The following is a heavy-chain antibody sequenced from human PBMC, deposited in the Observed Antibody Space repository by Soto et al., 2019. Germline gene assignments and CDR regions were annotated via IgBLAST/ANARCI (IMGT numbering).Heavy chain of an antibody. J-gene: IGHJ4*02. CDR3: MGAGFNY. CDR1: GFTFSGSA. D-gene: IGHD6-19*01. V-gene: IGHV3-73*01. Sequence: ESGGGLVQPGGSLKLSCAASGFTFSGSAMHWVRQASGKGLEWVGRIRSKANSYATAYAASVKGRFTISRDDSKNTAYLQMNSLKTEDTAVYYCMGAGFNYWGQGTLVTVSS. CDR2: IRSKANSYAT.